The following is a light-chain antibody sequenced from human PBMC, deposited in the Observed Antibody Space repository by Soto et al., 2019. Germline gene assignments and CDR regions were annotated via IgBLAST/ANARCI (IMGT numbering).Light chain of an antibody. V-gene: IGKV1-5*03. J-gene: IGKJ2*03. CDR1: QSIDRW. Sequence: DIHMTQSPSTLSASVGDRVVITCRASQSIDRWLAWYQQKPRKDPQLLLYRASFPERGVPPRFSGSGSAAEYTLTITSRQPDDCATECYQHDNSDPYSFGQGTKLEI. CDR2: RAS. CDR3: QHDNSDPYS.